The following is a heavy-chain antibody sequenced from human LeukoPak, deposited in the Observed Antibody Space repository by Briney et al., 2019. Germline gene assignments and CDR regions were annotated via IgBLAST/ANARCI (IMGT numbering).Heavy chain of an antibody. Sequence: GGTLRLSCAASGFTFINAWMAWVRQAPGKGLEWVGRIKAKAHGGTIEYAAPVKGRFTISRDDSKNTLYLQMNSLKTEDTAVYYCTTDGVGVEGATYDNWGQGTLVSVSS. J-gene: IGHJ4*02. V-gene: IGHV3-15*01. CDR1: GFTFINAW. D-gene: IGHD1-26*01. CDR2: IKAKAHGGTI. CDR3: TTDGVGVEGATYDN.